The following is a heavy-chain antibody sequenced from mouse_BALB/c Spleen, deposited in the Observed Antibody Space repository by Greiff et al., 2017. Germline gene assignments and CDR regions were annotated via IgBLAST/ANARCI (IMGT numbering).Heavy chain of an antibody. CDR3: ARRNDYDRGAMDY. J-gene: IGHJ4*01. CDR2: ISNLAYSI. Sequence: EVKLVESGGGLVQPGGSRKLSCAASGFTFSDYGMAWVRQAPGKGPEWVAFISNLAYSIYYADTVTGRFTISRENAKNTLYLEMSSLRSEDTAMYYCARRNDYDRGAMDYWGQGTSVTVSS. D-gene: IGHD2-4*01. V-gene: IGHV5-15*02. CDR1: GFTFSDYG.